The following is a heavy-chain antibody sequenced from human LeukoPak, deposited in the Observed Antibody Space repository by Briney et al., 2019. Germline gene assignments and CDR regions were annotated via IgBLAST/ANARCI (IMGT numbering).Heavy chain of an antibody. D-gene: IGHD3-3*01. CDR2: IYHSGSD. Sequence: SETLSLTCTVCGGSISSHHWRWIRQPPGKGVEWVGYIYHSGSDNYNRSLKRRVTISVDKSNNQFSLILNSVTAADTAVYYCARGRPITLFGVVDDWGQGSLVTVSS. V-gene: IGHV4-59*11. CDR1: GGSISSHH. CDR3: ARGRPITLFGVVDD. J-gene: IGHJ4*02.